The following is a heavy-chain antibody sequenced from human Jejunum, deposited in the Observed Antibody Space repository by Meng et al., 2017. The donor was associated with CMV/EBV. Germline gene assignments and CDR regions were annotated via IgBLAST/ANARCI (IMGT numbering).Heavy chain of an antibody. D-gene: IGHD1-26*01. V-gene: IGHV2-5*02. Sequence: QITYKESGPPLVKPTQTLTLTCSFSGFSPSTSGGGVGWIRQPPGKALEWLALIYRGDDKRYSPSLNSRLTIAKDTSKNEVVLTLTNMGPIDTGSYYCAHFVGGYYPSRPDYWGQGTLVTVSS. CDR3: AHFVGGYYPSRPDY. CDR1: GFSPSTSGGG. J-gene: IGHJ4*02. CDR2: IYRGDDK.